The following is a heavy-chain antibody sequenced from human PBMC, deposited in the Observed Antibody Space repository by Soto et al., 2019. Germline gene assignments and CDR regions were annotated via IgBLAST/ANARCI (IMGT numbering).Heavy chain of an antibody. CDR3: ARHHYYYYGMDV. CDR2: IYYSGST. V-gene: IGHV4-39*01. Sequence: SETLSLTCTVSGGSISSSSYYWGRIRQHPWKGLEWIGSIYYSGSTYYNPSLKSRVTISVDTSKNQFSLKLSSVTAADTAVYYCARHHYYYYGMDVWGQGTTVTVSS. CDR1: GGSISSSSYY. J-gene: IGHJ6*02.